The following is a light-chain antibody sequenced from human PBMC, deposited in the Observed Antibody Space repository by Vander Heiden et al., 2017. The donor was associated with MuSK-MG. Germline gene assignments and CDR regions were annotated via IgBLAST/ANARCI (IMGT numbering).Light chain of an antibody. J-gene: IGLJ2*01. CDR2: GKN. V-gene: IGLV3-19*01. CDR3: KSRDSSGKHRV. CDR1: SLRSYY. Sequence: SSELTQDPAVSVALGQTVRITCQGDSLRSYYASWYQQKPGQAPVLVIYGKNNRPSGIPDRFSGSSSGNTASLTITGAQAEDEADYYWKSRDSSGKHRVFGGGTKLTVL.